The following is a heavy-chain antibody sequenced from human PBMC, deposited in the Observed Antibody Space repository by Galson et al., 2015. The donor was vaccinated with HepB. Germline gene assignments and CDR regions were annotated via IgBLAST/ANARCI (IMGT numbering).Heavy chain of an antibody. J-gene: IGHJ4*02. CDR3: ARAAYSGRRGFDY. Sequence: SVKVSCKASGYTFTGYYMHWVRQAPGQGLEWMGWINPNSGGTNYAQKFQGWVTMTRDTSISTAYMELSRLRSDDTAVYYCARAAYSGRRGFDYWGQGTLVTVSS. D-gene: IGHD1-26*01. V-gene: IGHV1-2*04. CDR2: INPNSGGT. CDR1: GYTFTGYY.